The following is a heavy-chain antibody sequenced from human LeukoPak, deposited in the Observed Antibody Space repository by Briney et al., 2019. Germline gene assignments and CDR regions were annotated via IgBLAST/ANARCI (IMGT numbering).Heavy chain of an antibody. D-gene: IGHD2-15*01. CDR2: IYPGDSDT. CDR1: GFIFTDNW. CDR3: ARQSVLAATSGNWFDP. V-gene: IGHV5-51*01. Sequence: GESLKIPCQTSGFIFTDNWIAWVRQMPGKGLEWMGIIYPGDSDTRYSPSFQGQVTISADRSISTAYLQWNTLKASDTAMYYCARQSVLAATSGNWFDPWGQGTLVTVSS. J-gene: IGHJ5*02.